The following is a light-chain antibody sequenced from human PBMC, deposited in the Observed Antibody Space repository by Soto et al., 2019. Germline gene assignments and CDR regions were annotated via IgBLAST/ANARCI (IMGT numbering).Light chain of an antibody. Sequence: EIVLTQSPGALSLSPGERATLSCWASESVGDYLAWYQQKPGQAPRLLIYGATKRTSGTPDRFSGTGSETAYTLAISRLEPGDFAVYYCQQYVTSPAITFGQGTRLEMK. V-gene: IGKV3-20*01. CDR2: GAT. J-gene: IGKJ5*01. CDR1: ESVGDY. CDR3: QQYVTSPAIT.